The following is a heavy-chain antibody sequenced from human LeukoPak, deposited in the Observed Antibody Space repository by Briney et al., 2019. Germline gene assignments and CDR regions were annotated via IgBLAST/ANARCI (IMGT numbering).Heavy chain of an antibody. CDR2: INPDSGGT. V-gene: IGHV1-2*02. J-gene: IGHJ4*02. CDR3: ARDKERTYYHGSGNSYNLYYFDY. Sequence: GASAKVSCKASGYTFTDYYMHWVRQAPGQGLEWMGWINPDSGGTNYPQKFQGRVTMTRDTSISTAYMDLSSLRSDDTAVYYCARDKERTYYHGSGNSYNLYYFDYWGQGTLVTVSS. D-gene: IGHD3-10*01. CDR1: GYTFTDYY.